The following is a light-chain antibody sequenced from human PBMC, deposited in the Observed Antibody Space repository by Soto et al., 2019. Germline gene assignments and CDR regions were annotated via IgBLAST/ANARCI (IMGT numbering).Light chain of an antibody. CDR1: QGISSY. CDR2: AAS. V-gene: IGKV1-39*01. Sequence: DIQLTQSPSSLSASVGDRGTITCRVSQGISSYLNWYRQKPGKVPKLLIYAASTLQSGVPSRFSGSGSGTDFTLTISNLQPEDFATYYCQQSYSTLPITFGQGTRLEIK. J-gene: IGKJ5*01. CDR3: QQSYSTLPIT.